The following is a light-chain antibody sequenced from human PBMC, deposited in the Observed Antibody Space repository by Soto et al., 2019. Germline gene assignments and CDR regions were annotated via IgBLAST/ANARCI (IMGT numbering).Light chain of an antibody. CDR3: QQYSTSTYT. J-gene: IGKJ2*01. V-gene: IGKV3-20*01. Sequence: EIVLTQSPGTLSLSPGERATLSCRASQSVGSSNLAWYQQKPHQAPRLLIYGASSWATGIPARFSGSGSETDFTLTISRLEPEDFAVYYCQQYSTSTYTFGQGTKLEIK. CDR1: QSVGSSN. CDR2: GAS.